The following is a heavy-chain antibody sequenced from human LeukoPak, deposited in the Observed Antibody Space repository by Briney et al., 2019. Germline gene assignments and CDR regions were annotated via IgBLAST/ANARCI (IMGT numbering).Heavy chain of an antibody. CDR1: GDSISSSSYY. V-gene: IGHV4-39*07. CDR2: LSYSGST. J-gene: IGHJ5*02. CDR3: ARDRKYVANWFDP. D-gene: IGHD5-12*01. Sequence: SETLSLTCTVSGDSISSSSYYWGWIRQPPGKGLEWIGSLSYSGSTYYNPSLKSRVTISVDTSKNQFSLKLSSVTAADTAVYYCARDRKYVANWFDPWGQGTLVTVSS.